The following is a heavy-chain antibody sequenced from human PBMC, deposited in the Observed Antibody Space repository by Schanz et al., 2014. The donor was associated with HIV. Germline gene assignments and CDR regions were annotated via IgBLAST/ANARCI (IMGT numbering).Heavy chain of an antibody. J-gene: IGHJ2*01. V-gene: IGHV1-69*01. Sequence: QAQVVQSGAEVKKPGSSVKVSCKASGGTFSSYAISWVRQAPGQGLEWMGGFIPIFGTTNYAQKFQGRVTITADESTSTTYLELSSLRSEDTAVYYCASQYSNYDSSRRYHWYFDLWGRGTLVTVSS. D-gene: IGHD4-4*01. CDR2: FIPIFGTT. CDR1: GGTFSSYA. CDR3: ASQYSNYDSSRRYHWYFDL.